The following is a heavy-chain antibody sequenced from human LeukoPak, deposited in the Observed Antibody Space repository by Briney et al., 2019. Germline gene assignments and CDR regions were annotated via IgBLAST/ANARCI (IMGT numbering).Heavy chain of an antibody. V-gene: IGHV4-39*01. D-gene: IGHD6-13*01. CDR3: ARGWDYSSSWSPAYMDV. CDR1: GGSINSGNFY. Sequence: PSETLSLTCTVSGGSINSGNFYWGWIRQSPGKGLEWIGSIFHSEATRFSPSLKGRVTISIDKSKNQFSLKMGSVTAADTAVYYCARGWDYSSSWSPAYMDVWGKGTTVTVSS. CDR2: IFHSEAT. J-gene: IGHJ6*03.